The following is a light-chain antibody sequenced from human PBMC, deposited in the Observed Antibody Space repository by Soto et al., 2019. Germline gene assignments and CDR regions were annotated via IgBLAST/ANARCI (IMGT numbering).Light chain of an antibody. CDR3: SSYTSSSTLEV. CDR1: SSDVGGYNY. Sequence: QSALTQPASVSGSPGQSITISCTGTSSDVGGYNYVSWYQQHPGKAPKLMIYEVSNRPSGVSNRFSGSKSGNTASLTISGIQAEDEADYYCSSYTSSSTLEVFGTGTKVTVL. CDR2: EVS. V-gene: IGLV2-14*01. J-gene: IGLJ1*01.